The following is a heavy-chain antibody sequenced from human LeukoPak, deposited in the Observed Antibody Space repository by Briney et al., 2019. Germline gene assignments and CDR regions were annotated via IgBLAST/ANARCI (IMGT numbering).Heavy chain of an antibody. CDR2: INKDGSEK. CDR3: ATYTQYFGAPGGADY. J-gene: IGHJ4*02. CDR1: RFTFSDYW. V-gene: IGHV3-7*01. Sequence: PGGSLRLSCAVSRFTFSDYWMRWVRQAPGKGLEWVAAINKDGSEKKYVDSVKGRFTISRDNARNSVYLQMTSLGAEDTAVYYCATYTQYFGAPGGADYWGLGTLVTVSS. D-gene: IGHD2-8*02.